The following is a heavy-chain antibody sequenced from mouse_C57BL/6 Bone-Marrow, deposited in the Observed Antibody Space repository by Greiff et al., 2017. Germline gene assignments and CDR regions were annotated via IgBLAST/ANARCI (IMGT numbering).Heavy chain of an antibody. V-gene: IGHV1-59*01. CDR2: IDPSDSYT. CDR3: ARGWLLGNY. Sequence: QVQLQQPGAELVRPGTSVKLSCKASGYTFTSYWMHWVKQRPGQGLEWIGVIDPSDSYTNYNQKFKGKATLTVDTASSTAYMQLSRLTSEDSAVYYCARGWLLGNYWGQGTTLTVSS. J-gene: IGHJ2*01. CDR1: GYTFTSYW. D-gene: IGHD2-3*01.